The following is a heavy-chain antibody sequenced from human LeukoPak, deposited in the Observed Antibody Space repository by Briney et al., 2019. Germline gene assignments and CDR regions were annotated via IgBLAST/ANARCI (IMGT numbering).Heavy chain of an antibody. CDR2: IYYSGST. CDR3: ARSNRYQLLIDY. V-gene: IGHV4-59*01. Sequence: NPSETLSLTCTVSGGSISSYYWSWIRQPPGKGLEWIGYIYYSGSTNYNPSLKSRVTISVDTSKNQFSLKLSSVTAADTAVYYCARSNRYQLLIDYWGQGTLVTVSS. D-gene: IGHD2-2*01. J-gene: IGHJ4*02. CDR1: GGSISSYY.